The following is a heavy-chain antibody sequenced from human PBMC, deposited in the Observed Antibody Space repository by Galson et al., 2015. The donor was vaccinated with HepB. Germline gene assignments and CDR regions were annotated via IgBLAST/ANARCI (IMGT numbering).Heavy chain of an antibody. Sequence: SLRLSCAASGFTFSNAWMSWVRQAPGKGLEWVGRIRSKTDGGTTDYAAPVKGRFTISRDDSKNTLYLQMNSLKAEDTAVYYCTTGMNTRWELPDYWGQGTLDTVSS. CDR3: TTGMNTRWELPDY. V-gene: IGHV3-15*01. D-gene: IGHD1-26*01. J-gene: IGHJ4*02. CDR2: IRSKTDGGTT. CDR1: GFTFSNAW.